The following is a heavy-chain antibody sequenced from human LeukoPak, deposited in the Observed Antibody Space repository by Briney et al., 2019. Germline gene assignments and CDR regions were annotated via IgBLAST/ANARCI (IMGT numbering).Heavy chain of an antibody. CDR2: ISAYNANT. J-gene: IGHJ6*04. CDR3: ARTDYYILTGARMDV. D-gene: IGHD3-9*01. Sequence: GASVKVSCKASGYTFTNYGITWVRQAPGQGLEWMGWISAYNANTNYAQKFQGRVTMTTDTSTSTVYMELRSLRSDDTAIYYCARTDYYILTGARMDVWGKGTTVTVSS. V-gene: IGHV1-18*04. CDR1: GYTFTNYG.